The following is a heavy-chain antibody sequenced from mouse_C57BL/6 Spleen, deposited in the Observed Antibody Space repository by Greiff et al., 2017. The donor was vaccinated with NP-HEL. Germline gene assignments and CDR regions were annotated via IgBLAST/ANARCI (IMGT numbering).Heavy chain of an antibody. D-gene: IGHD1-1*01. CDR1: GFNIKDYY. V-gene: IGHV14-1*01. J-gene: IGHJ3*01. CDR2: IDPEDGDT. CDR3: TLITTVVARAY. Sequence: VQLQQSGAELVRPGASVKLSCTASGFNIKDYYMHWVKQRPEQGLEWIGRIDPEDGDTEYAPKFQGKATMTADTSSNTAYLQLSSLTSEDTAVYYWTLITTVVARAYWGQGTLVTVSA.